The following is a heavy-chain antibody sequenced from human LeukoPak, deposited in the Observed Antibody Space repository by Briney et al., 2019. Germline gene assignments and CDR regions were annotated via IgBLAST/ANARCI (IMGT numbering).Heavy chain of an antibody. CDR3: ATRSSPLDY. D-gene: IGHD3-10*01. Sequence: GGSLRLSCAASGFTFSSYSMNWVRQAPGKGLEWVSAISGSGGSTYYADSVKGRFTISRDNSKNTLYLQMNSLRAEDTAVYYCATRSSPLDYWGQGTLVTVSS. CDR1: GFTFSSYS. J-gene: IGHJ4*02. CDR2: ISGSGGST. V-gene: IGHV3-23*01.